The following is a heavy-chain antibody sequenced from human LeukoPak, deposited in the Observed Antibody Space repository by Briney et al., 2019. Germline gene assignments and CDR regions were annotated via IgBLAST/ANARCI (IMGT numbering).Heavy chain of an antibody. Sequence: PGGSLRLSCAASGFTFSSYAMSWVRQAPGKGLEWVSGMSGSGGSTYYADSVKGRFTITRDNSKNTLYVQMNSLRAEDTAVYYCAKAGTLNYYDSSGYMFLDYWGQGTLVTVSS. CDR3: AKAGTLNYYDSSGYMFLDY. J-gene: IGHJ4*02. V-gene: IGHV3-23*01. D-gene: IGHD3-22*01. CDR2: MSGSGGST. CDR1: GFTFSSYA.